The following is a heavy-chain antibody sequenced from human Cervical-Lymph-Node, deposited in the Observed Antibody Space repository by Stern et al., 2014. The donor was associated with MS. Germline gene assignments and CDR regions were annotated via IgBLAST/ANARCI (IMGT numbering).Heavy chain of an antibody. Sequence: DQLVESGGGVVQPGRSLRLSCAASGFTFSSYGMHWVRQAPGKGLEWVAVISYDGSNKYYADSVKGRFTISRDNSKNTLYLQMNSLRAEDTADCAGSISIFGSYGMDVWGQGTTVTVSS. D-gene: IGHD3-3*01. V-gene: IGHV3-30*03. CDR3: SISIFGSYGMDV. CDR2: ISYDGSNK. J-gene: IGHJ6*02. CDR1: GFTFSSYG.